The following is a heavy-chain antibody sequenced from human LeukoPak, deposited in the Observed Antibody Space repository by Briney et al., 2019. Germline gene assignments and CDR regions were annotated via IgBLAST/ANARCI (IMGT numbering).Heavy chain of an antibody. V-gene: IGHV1-69*05. CDR1: GGTFSSYA. J-gene: IGHJ6*03. Sequence: ASVKVSCKASGGTFSSYAISWVRQAPGQGLEWMGGIIPIFGTANYAQKFQGRVTITTDESTSTAYMELSSLRSEDTAVYYCAREGQSETPYYYDSSGDYYYYMDVWGKGTTVTVSS. CDR3: AREGQSETPYYYDSSGDYYYYMDV. D-gene: IGHD3-22*01. CDR2: IIPIFGTA.